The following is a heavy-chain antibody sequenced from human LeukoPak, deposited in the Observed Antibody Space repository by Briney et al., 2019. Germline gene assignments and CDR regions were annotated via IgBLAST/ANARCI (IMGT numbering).Heavy chain of an antibody. CDR1: GYTFRDYF. Sequence: GASVKVCCKASGYTFRDYFMFWVRQAPGQGLEWMGRINPNSGGTKYAQKFQGRVTMTRDTSISTAYMELSGLRSDDADVFYCARGFSSGRFGFDIWGPGTVVAVSS. J-gene: IGHJ3*02. V-gene: IGHV1-2*05. D-gene: IGHD6-19*01. CDR2: INPNSGGT. CDR3: ARGFSSGRFGFDI.